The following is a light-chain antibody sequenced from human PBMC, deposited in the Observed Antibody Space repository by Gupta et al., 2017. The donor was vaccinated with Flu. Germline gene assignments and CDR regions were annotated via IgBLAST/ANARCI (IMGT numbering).Light chain of an antibody. J-gene: IGKJ2*01. CDR3: QHESAYPYT. CDR2: VAS. Sequence: IHIPHSPSTLPASIGDRVTITCRARQSISSYLAWYQQKPGKAPKLLIYVASALESGVPSRFSGSGFGTEFTLTINGLQSDEFATYDCQHESAYPYTFGRGTK. CDR1: QSISSY. V-gene: IGKV1-5*03.